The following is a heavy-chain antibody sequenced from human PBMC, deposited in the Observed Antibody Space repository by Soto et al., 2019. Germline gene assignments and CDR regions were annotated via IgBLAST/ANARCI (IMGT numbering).Heavy chain of an antibody. D-gene: IGHD3-10*01. V-gene: IGHV3-30*18. CDR2: ISNYGSDK. J-gene: IGHJ4*02. Sequence: GGALRLFCTSSGFTFSSYGMHWVLQAPGKGLEWVAVISNYGSDKYHADSVKGRFTISRDNSKNTLYLQMNSLRAEDTAVYYCAKDSGRGSADYYFDYWGQGTLVTVSS. CDR3: AKDSGRGSADYYFDY. CDR1: GFTFSSYG.